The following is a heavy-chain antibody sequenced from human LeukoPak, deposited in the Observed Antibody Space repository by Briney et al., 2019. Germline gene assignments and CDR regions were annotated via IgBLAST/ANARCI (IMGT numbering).Heavy chain of an antibody. Sequence: SETLSLTCAVYGGSFSGYYWNWIRQPPGKGLEWIGEINHSGSTNYNPSLKSRDTISVDTSKNQFSLKVTSVTAADTAVYYCARGYCSGGSCYPLKSIYYYYMDVWGEGTTVTFSS. D-gene: IGHD2-15*01. CDR2: INHSGST. J-gene: IGHJ6*03. CDR3: ARGYCSGGSCYPLKSIYYYYMDV. V-gene: IGHV4-34*01. CDR1: GGSFSGYY.